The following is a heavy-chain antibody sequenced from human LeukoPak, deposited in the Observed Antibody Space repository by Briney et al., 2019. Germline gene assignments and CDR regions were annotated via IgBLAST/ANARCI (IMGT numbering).Heavy chain of an antibody. D-gene: IGHD3-9*01. V-gene: IGHV1-18*01. J-gene: IGHJ6*02. CDR3: AREILRYFDWLPRYGMDV. CDR2: ISAYNGNT. CDR1: GYTFTSYG. Sequence: ASVKVSCKASGYTFTSYGISWVRQAPGQGLEWMGWISAYNGNTNYARKLQGRVTMTTDTSTSTAYMDLRSLRSDDTAVYYCAREILRYFDWLPRYGMDVWGQGTTVTVSS.